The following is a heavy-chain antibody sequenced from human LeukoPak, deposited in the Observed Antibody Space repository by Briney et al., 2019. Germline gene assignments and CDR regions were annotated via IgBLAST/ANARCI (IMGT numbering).Heavy chain of an antibody. V-gene: IGHV1-8*01. D-gene: IGHD3-16*01. Sequence: GASVKVSCKASGYTFTSYDINWVRQAPGQGLEWMGWMNPNSGNTGYAQKFQGRVTMTRNTSISTAYMELSSLRSEDTAVYYCARERGGVDYVSAFDIWGQGTMVTVSS. CDR1: GYTFTSYD. CDR3: ARERGGVDYVSAFDI. CDR2: MNPNSGNT. J-gene: IGHJ3*02.